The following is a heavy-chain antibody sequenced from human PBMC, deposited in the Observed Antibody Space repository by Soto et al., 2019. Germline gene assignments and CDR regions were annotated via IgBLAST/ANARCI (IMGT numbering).Heavy chain of an antibody. CDR2: FLPEDGET. Sequence: QVQLAQSGAEVKKPGASVKVSCKVSGYTLNELSVHWVRQAPGKGLEWMGGFLPEDGETFYARKFQDRVTMTEDTTTDTANMELSSLRYEDTAVYYCTTGYVYGDHARFGYWGQGTLVTVSS. CDR3: TTGYVYGDHARFGY. V-gene: IGHV1-24*01. D-gene: IGHD4-17*01. J-gene: IGHJ4*02. CDR1: GYTLNELS.